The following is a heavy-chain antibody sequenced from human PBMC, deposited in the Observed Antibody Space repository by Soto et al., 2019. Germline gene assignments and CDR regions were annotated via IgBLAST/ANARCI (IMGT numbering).Heavy chain of an antibody. V-gene: IGHV3-11*06. J-gene: IGHJ6*02. Sequence: GGSLRLSCAASGFTFSDYYMSWIRQAPGKGLEWVSYISSSSSYTNYADSVKGRFTISRDNAKNSLYLQMNSLRAEDTAVYYCARERXGRVLWFGGIVGHGMDVWGQGTTVTVSS. CDR3: ARERXGRVLWFGGIVGHGMDV. D-gene: IGHD3-10*01. CDR1: GFTFSDYY. CDR2: ISSSSSYT.